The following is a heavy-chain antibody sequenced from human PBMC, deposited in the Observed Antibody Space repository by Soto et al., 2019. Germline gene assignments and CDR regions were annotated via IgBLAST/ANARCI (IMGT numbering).Heavy chain of an antibody. CDR2: IVVGSGNT. Sequence: GASVKGSCKGSGFTFTSSAVQWGRQARGQRLEWIGWIVVGSGNTNYAQKFQERVTITRDMSTSTAYMELSSLRSEDTAVYYCAAGPIVGATRGFDYWGQGTLVTVSS. D-gene: IGHD1-26*01. CDR3: AAGPIVGATRGFDY. J-gene: IGHJ4*02. V-gene: IGHV1-58*01. CDR1: GFTFTSSA.